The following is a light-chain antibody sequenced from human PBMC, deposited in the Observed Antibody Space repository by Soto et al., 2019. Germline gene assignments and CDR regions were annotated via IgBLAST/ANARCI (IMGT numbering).Light chain of an antibody. Sequence: DIQMTHSPSSLSASVGDRVTITCQASQDISNNLNWYQQKPGKAPKLLIYDASNLETGVPSRFSGSGSGTDFTVTISSLQPEDVATYYCQQYDNLPLVFGGGTKVEI. V-gene: IGKV1-33*01. CDR1: QDISNN. J-gene: IGKJ4*02. CDR3: QQYDNLPLV. CDR2: DAS.